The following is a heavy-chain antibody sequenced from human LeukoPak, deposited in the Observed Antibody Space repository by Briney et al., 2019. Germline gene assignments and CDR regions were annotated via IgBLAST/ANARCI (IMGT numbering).Heavy chain of an antibody. Sequence: SQTLSLTCAVSGGSISSGGYSWSWIRQPPGKGLEWIGYIYHSGSTYYNPSLKSRVTISVDRSENQFSLKLSSVTAADTAVYYCAGQPDYDILTGYSDWGQGTLVTVSS. J-gene: IGHJ4*02. D-gene: IGHD3-9*01. V-gene: IGHV4-30-2*01. CDR3: AGQPDYDILTGYSD. CDR2: IYHSGST. CDR1: GGSISSGGYS.